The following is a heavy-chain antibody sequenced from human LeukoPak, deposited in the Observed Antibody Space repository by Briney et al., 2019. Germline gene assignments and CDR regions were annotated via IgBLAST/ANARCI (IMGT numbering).Heavy chain of an antibody. CDR1: GGSFSGYY. J-gene: IGHJ4*02. CDR2: INHSGST. Sequence: KPSETLSLTCAVYGGSFSGYYWSWIRQPPGKGLEWIGEINHSGSTNYNPSLKSRVTISVDTSKNQFSLKLSSVTAADTAVYYCARDDSSGYWDYWGQGTLVTVSS. D-gene: IGHD3-22*01. V-gene: IGHV4-34*01. CDR3: ARDDSSGYWDY.